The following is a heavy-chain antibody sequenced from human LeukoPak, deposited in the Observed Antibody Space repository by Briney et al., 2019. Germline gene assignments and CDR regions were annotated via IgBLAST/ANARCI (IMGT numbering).Heavy chain of an antibody. CDR3: AKDHPEPRYNFDY. V-gene: IGHV3-30*18. CDR1: GFTFSSYG. J-gene: IGHJ4*02. Sequence: GGSLRLSCAASGFTFSSYGMHWVRQAPGKGLEWVAVISYDGSNKYYADSVKGRFTISRDNSKNTLYLQMNSLRAEDTAVYYCAKDHPEPRYNFDYWGQGTLVTVSS. D-gene: IGHD1-14*01. CDR2: ISYDGSNK.